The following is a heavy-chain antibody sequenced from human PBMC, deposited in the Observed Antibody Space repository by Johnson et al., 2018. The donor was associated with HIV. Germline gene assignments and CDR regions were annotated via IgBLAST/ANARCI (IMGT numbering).Heavy chain of an antibody. Sequence: QVQLVESGGGVVQPGRSLRLSCAASGFTFSSYAMHWVRQAPGKGLEWVAVISYDGSNKYYADSVKGRFTISRDNAKNSLYLQMNSLRVEDTAVYYCARDFGYYYDRWAFDIWGQGTLVTVSS. CDR1: GFTFSSYA. CDR3: ARDFGYYYDRWAFDI. CDR2: ISYDGSNK. D-gene: IGHD3-22*01. J-gene: IGHJ3*02. V-gene: IGHV3-30*14.